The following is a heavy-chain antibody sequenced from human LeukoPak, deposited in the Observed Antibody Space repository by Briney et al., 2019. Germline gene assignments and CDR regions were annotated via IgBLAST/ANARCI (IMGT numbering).Heavy chain of an antibody. CDR1: GFTFDTHD. D-gene: IGHD6-25*01. V-gene: IGHV3-30*02. J-gene: IGHJ4*02. CDR3: AKPSGSGCDC. CDR2: IRSDGYDT. Sequence: GGSLRLSCGASGFTFDTHDMHWVRQAPGKGLERVAFIRSDGYDTYYADSVKGRFTITRDNSKNTLYLQMNSLRLDDMAVYYCAKPSGSGCDCWDRGTRVTVSS.